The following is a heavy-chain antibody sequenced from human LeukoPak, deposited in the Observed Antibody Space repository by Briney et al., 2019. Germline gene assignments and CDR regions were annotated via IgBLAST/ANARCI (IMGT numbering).Heavy chain of an antibody. CDR1: GYTFTDYD. CDR2: MDPKSGNT. D-gene: IGHD6-13*01. J-gene: IGHJ4*02. CDR3: ARLSSSSWYYFDH. Sequence: ASVKVSCKPSGYTFTDYDINWVRQAPGQGLEWVGWMDPKSGNTGLAQKFQGRVTLTSNTAITTAFMELTNLRSDDTAVYYCARLSSSSWYYFDHWGQGTLVTVSS. V-gene: IGHV1-8*01.